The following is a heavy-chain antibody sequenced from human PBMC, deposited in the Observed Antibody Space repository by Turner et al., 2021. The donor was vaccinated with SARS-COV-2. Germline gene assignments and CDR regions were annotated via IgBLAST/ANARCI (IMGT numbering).Heavy chain of an antibody. CDR1: GYTFSGYY. V-gene: IGHV1-2*02. CDR3: AREPRGYDLWSGYPNWFDP. J-gene: IGHJ5*02. Sequence: QVQLVQSGAEVEKPGASVKVSCKASGYTFSGYYIHCVRQAPGQGLEWMGWINPNRGGTNYAQKCQGRVTMTSDTSISTAYMELSRLRSDDTAVYYCAREPRGYDLWSGYPNWFDPWGQGTLVTVSS. D-gene: IGHD3-3*01. CDR2: INPNRGGT.